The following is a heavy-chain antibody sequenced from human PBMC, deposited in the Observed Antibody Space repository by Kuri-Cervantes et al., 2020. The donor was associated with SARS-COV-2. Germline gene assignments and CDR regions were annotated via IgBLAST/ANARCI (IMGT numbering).Heavy chain of an antibody. V-gene: IGHV1-2*04. CDR3: ARSTPFLRLVVNSQGGAFGI. J-gene: IGHJ3*02. CDR2: INPNSGGT. Sequence: ASVKVSCKASGYTFTDYYMHWVRQAPGQGLEWMGWINPNSGGTNYALKFQGWVTMTRDTSISTVYMELSRLRSDDTAVYYCARSTPFLRLVVNSQGGAFGIWGQGTMVTVSS. D-gene: IGHD3-22*01. CDR1: GYTFTDYY.